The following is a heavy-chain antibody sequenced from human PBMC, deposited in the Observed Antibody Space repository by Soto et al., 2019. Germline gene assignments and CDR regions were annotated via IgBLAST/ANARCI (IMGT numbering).Heavy chain of an antibody. CDR1: GGTFNSYG. Sequence: SVKVSCKASGGTFNSYGLTWVRQAPGQGLEWMGRIVPIFGTANYAQKFQGRVTITADKSTSTVYMELSNLRSEDTAVYYCAPRVPGSSGFATDCWGQGTLVTVSS. D-gene: IGHD5-12*01. V-gene: IGHV1-69*06. J-gene: IGHJ4*02. CDR2: IVPIFGTA. CDR3: APRVPGSSGFATDC.